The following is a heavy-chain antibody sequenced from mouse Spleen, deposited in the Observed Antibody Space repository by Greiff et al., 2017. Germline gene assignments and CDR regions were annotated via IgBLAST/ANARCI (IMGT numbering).Heavy chain of an antibody. V-gene: IGHV1-81*01. CDR1: GYTFTSYG. D-gene: IGHD1-1*01. CDR3: ARSTTVVARYAMDY. Sequence: QVQLQQSGAELARPGASVKLSCKASGYTFTSYGISWVKQRTGQGLEWIGEIYPRSGNTYYNEKFKGKATLTADKSSSTAYMELRSLTSEDSAVYFCARSTTVVARYAMDYWGQGTSVTVSS. J-gene: IGHJ4*01. CDR2: IYPRSGNT.